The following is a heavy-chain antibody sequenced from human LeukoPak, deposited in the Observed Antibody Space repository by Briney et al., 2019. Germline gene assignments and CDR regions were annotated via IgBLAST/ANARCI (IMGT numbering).Heavy chain of an antibody. CDR2: ISGSGGST. D-gene: IGHD3-22*01. CDR1: GFTFSSYA. CDR3: AKLPSSGYYYAHFDY. Sequence: PGGSLRLSCAASGFTFSSYAMTWVRQAPGKGLEWVSTISGSGGSTYYADSVKGRFTISRDNSKNTLYLQMNSLRAADTAVYYCAKLPSSGYYYAHFDYWGQGTLVTVSS. J-gene: IGHJ4*02. V-gene: IGHV3-23*01.